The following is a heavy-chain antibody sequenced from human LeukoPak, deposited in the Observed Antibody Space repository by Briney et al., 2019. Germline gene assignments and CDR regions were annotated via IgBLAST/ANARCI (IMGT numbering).Heavy chain of an antibody. CDR2: ISSSGGTT. CDR3: AKDLIAGRYYFDY. Sequence: GGSLRLSCAASGFTFSTYAVNWVRQAPGKGLEWVSAISSSGGTTYYADSVKGRFSISRDNSKNTLYLRMNSLRAEDTAVYYCAKDLIAGRYYFDYWGQGTLVTVSS. J-gene: IGHJ4*02. D-gene: IGHD6-6*01. CDR1: GFTFSTYA. V-gene: IGHV3-23*01.